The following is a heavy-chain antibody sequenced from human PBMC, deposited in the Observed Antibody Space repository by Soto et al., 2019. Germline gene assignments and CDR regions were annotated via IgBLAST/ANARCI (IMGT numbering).Heavy chain of an antibody. J-gene: IGHJ5*02. V-gene: IGHV3-74*01. Sequence: WMDWVRQTPGKGLVWVSRINPAGTITNYADSVEGRFTISRDNADSALFLQMNSLSAEDTAIYYCTSDTFGLRDTWGQGTLVTVSS. CDR2: INPAGTIT. CDR3: TSDTFGLRDT. D-gene: IGHD3-16*01. CDR1: W.